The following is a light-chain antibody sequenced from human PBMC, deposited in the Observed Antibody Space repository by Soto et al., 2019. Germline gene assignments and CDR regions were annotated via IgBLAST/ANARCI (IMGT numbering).Light chain of an antibody. V-gene: IGKV1-5*01. Sequence: DVPRTLSNARKCAVEGKVVDLSFRASQRLSKWLAWYQQKPGKAPKLLIYDASSLESGVSSRFSVSGSGTEFTRIISSLQPDDFATYYGQQYNSYSGTIGQGTKVDIK. J-gene: IGKJ1*01. CDR3: QQYNSYSGT. CDR2: DAS. CDR1: QRLSKW.